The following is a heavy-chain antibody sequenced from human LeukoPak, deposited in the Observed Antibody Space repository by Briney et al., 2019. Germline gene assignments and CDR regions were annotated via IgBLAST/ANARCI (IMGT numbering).Heavy chain of an antibody. D-gene: IGHD3-10*01. Sequence: PSETLSLTCTVSGGSISSSSYYWGWIRQPPGKALAWIGRIYYSGSTYYNPSLKSRVTISVDTSKNQFSLKLSSVTAADTAVYYCARRSSRVRGVISPFDYWGQGTLVTVSS. CDR2: IYYSGST. J-gene: IGHJ4*02. V-gene: IGHV4-39*01. CDR1: GGSISSSSYY. CDR3: ARRSSRVRGVISPFDY.